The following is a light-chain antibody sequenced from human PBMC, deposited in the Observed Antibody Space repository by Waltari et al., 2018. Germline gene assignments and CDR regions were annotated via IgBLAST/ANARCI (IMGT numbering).Light chain of an antibody. CDR2: GAS. J-gene: IGKJ4*01. CDR1: QSVSRSY. V-gene: IGKV3-20*01. CDR3: HQYGSAPLT. Sequence: EIVLTQSPGTLSLSPGERATLSCRASQSVSRSYFAWFQQKPGQAPRLLLYGASNRATGIPDRFRGSGSGTDFTLTISRLQPDDFAVYYCHQYGSAPLTFGGGTKVEI.